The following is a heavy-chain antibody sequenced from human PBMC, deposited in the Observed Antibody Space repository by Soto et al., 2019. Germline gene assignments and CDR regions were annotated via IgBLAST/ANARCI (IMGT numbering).Heavy chain of an antibody. CDR3: ARDTSMDPYYFDY. CDR1: GFSLSTNGMG. D-gene: IGHD2-8*01. Sequence: QITLKESGPTLVKPTQTLTLTCTLSGFSLSTNGMGVGWIRQPPGKALEWLAMIYWDDDKWYSPSLQSRLTITKDPSKNQVVLTMTNMGPVDTATYYCARDTSMDPYYFDYWGQGTLVTVSS. CDR2: IYWDDDK. V-gene: IGHV2-5*02. J-gene: IGHJ4*02.